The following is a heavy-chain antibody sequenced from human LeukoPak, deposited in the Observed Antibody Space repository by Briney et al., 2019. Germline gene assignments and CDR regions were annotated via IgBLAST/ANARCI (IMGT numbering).Heavy chain of an antibody. CDR1: GFTFSNYY. D-gene: IGHD3-22*01. V-gene: IGHV3-30*02. Sequence: GGSLRLSCAASGFTFSNYYMHWVRQAPGKGLEWVAVVHHDGSERYYADSVKGRFTISRDNSKNTLYVQMDSLRVEDTTVYYCATGSGYYYDHWGQGTLVTVSS. CDR3: ATGSGYYYDH. CDR2: VHHDGSER. J-gene: IGHJ4*02.